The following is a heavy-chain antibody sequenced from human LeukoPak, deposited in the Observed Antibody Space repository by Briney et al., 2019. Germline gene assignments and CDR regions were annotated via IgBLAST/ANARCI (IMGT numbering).Heavy chain of an antibody. Sequence: ASVKVSCKASGYTFTGYYMHWVRQAPGQGLEWMGWINPNSGGTNYAQKFQGRVTMTRDTSISTAYMELSRLRSDDTAVYYCAGGLSMELGLRLLGYWGQGTLVTVSS. V-gene: IGHV1-2*02. J-gene: IGHJ4*02. CDR2: INPNSGGT. CDR1: GYTFTGYY. D-gene: IGHD1-26*01. CDR3: AGGLSMELGLRLLGY.